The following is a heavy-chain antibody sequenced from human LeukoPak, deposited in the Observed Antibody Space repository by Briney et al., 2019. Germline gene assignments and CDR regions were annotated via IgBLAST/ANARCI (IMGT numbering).Heavy chain of an antibody. CDR3: ARGETSVVTNFVY. CDR1: GGSISSGGYS. D-gene: IGHD4-23*01. CDR2: IYHSGST. J-gene: IGHJ4*02. Sequence: SETLSLTCAVSGGSISSGGYSWSWIRQPPGKGLEWIGYIYHSGSTYYNPSLKSRVTISVDRSKNQFSLKLGSVTAADTAVYYCARGETSVVTNFVYWGQGTLVTVSS. V-gene: IGHV4-30-2*01.